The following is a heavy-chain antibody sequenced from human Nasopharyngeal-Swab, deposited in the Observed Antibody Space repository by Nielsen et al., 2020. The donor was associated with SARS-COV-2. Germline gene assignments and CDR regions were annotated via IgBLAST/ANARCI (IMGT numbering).Heavy chain of an antibody. V-gene: IGHV1-2*02. Sequence: ASVKVSCKASGYTFTSYYMHWVRQAPGQGLEWMGWINPNSGGTNYAQKFQGRVTMTRDTSISTAYMELSRLKSDDTAVFYCARESSSGWAPFDYWGQGTLVTVSS. CDR3: ARESSSGWAPFDY. CDR1: GYTFTSYY. D-gene: IGHD6-19*01. J-gene: IGHJ4*02. CDR2: INPNSGGT.